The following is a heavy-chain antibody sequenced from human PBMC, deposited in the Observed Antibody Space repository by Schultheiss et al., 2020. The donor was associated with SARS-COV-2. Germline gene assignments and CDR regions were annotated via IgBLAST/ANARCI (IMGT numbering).Heavy chain of an antibody. CDR1: GGSISSSSYY. Sequence: SETLSLTCTVSGGSISSSSYYWGWIRQPPGKGLEWIGRIYTSGSTNYNPSLKSRVTISVDTSKNQFSLKLSSVTAADTAVYYCASTLPDYWGQGTLVTVSS. V-gene: IGHV4-39*01. CDR2: IYTSGST. J-gene: IGHJ4*02. CDR3: ASTLPDY.